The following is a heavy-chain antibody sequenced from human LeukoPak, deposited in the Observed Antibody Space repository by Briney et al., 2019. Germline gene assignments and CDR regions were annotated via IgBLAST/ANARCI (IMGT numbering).Heavy chain of an antibody. J-gene: IGHJ4*02. Sequence: ASVKVSCKASGYTFTSYGISWVRQAPGQGLEWMGWISAYNGNTNYAQKLQGRVTMTTDTSTSTAYMELRSLRSDDTAVYYCASGPSGSWYSQFDYWGQGTLVTVSS. D-gene: IGHD6-13*01. CDR1: GYTFTSYG. V-gene: IGHV1-18*01. CDR3: ASGPSGSWYSQFDY. CDR2: ISAYNGNT.